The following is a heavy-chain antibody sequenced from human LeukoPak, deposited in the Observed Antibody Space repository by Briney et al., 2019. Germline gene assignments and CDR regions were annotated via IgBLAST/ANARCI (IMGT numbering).Heavy chain of an antibody. Sequence: PSETLSLTCTVSGGSISSGGYYWSWIRQHPGKGLEWIGYIYYSGSTYYNPSLKSRVTISVDTSKNQFSLKLSSVTAADTAVYYCARAVMVRGVIRDDAFEIWGQGTMVTVSS. V-gene: IGHV4-31*03. CDR3: ARAVMVRGVIRDDAFEI. J-gene: IGHJ3*02. CDR2: IYYSGST. CDR1: GGSISSGGYY. D-gene: IGHD3-10*01.